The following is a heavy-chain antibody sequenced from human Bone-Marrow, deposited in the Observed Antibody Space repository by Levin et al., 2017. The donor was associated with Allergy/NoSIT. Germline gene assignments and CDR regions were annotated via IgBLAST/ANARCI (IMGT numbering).Heavy chain of an antibody. V-gene: IGHV3-74*03. CDR2: INGDGSST. CDR3: TRDLRDPYFGMDV. J-gene: IGHJ6*02. CDR1: GFTFSGYW. D-gene: IGHD2-21*01. Sequence: PGGSLRLSCVGSGFTFSGYWMNWVRQVPGKGLEFVSRINGDGSSTEYADSAKGRFTISRDNAKNTMTLEMINLRAQDTAVYYCTRDLRDPYFGMDVWGQGTTVTVSS.